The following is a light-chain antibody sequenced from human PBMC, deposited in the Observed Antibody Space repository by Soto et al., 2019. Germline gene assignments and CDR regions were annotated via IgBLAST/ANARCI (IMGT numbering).Light chain of an antibody. CDR1: QSVSTY. J-gene: IGKJ4*01. V-gene: IGKV3-11*01. CDR3: QQRSNGFT. CDR2: GAS. Sequence: ETVLTQSPATLSLSPGERATLSCRASQSVSTYLAWYQQKCGQAPRLLIYGASNRATGIPARFSGSGSGTDFTLTISSLEPEDFAVYYCQQRSNGFTFGGGTKVEIK.